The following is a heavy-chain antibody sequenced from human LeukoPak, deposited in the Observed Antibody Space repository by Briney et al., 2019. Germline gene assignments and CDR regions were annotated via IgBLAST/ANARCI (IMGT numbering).Heavy chain of an antibody. Sequence: SGTLSLTCSVSGGSIGSSYWSWIRQAPGKGLEWIGYIYYSGTTNYNPSLKSRVTISVDTSKNQFSLKLNSVTAADTAVYYCARHHCGGGDCYPTYYFDYWGQGTLVTVSS. CDR3: ARHHCGGGDCYPTYYFDY. V-gene: IGHV4-59*08. CDR2: IYYSGTT. J-gene: IGHJ4*02. CDR1: GGSIGSSY. D-gene: IGHD2-21*02.